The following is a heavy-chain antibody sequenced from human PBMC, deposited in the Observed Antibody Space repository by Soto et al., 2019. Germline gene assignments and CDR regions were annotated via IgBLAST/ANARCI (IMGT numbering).Heavy chain of an antibody. D-gene: IGHD4-17*01. V-gene: IGHV1-46*01. CDR1: GYTFTKFH. Sequence: ASVKVSCKASGYTFTKFHIHWVRQAPGQGLEWMGMIDPSGGVTRDAQRFQGRITMTSDKSTSRVYMELRGLTSEDTAVYYCARDGLHSTTVTTYYYYGMDVWGQGTTVTVSS. CDR3: ARDGLHSTTVTTYYYYGMDV. CDR2: IDPSGGVT. J-gene: IGHJ6*02.